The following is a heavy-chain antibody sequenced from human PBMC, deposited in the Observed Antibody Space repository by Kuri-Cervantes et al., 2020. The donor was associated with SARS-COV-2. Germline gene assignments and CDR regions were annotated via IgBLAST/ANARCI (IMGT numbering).Heavy chain of an antibody. CDR2: ISYDGSNK. J-gene: IGHJ3*02. Sequence: GESLKISCAASGFTFSSYAMHWVRQAPGKGLEWVAVISYDGSNKYYADSVKGRFTISRDNSKNTLYLQMNSLRAEDTAVYYCARAQSYGEYFRYAFEGHNDAFDIWGQGTMVTVSS. CDR3: ARAQSYGEYFRYAFEGHNDAFDI. CDR1: GFTFSSYA. V-gene: IGHV3-30*04. D-gene: IGHD4-17*01.